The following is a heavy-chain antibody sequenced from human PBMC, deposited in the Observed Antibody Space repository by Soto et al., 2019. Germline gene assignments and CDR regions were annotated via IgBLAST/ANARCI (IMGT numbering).Heavy chain of an antibody. CDR3: ARVNESDYYGSGSYYPDYYFDY. D-gene: IGHD3-10*01. Sequence: SETLSLTCAVSSGSISSSNWWSWVRQPPGKGLEWIGEIYHSGSTNYNPSLKSRVTISVDKSKNQFSLKLSSVTAADTAVYYCARVNESDYYGSGSYYPDYYFDYWGQGTLVTVSS. V-gene: IGHV4-4*02. J-gene: IGHJ4*01. CDR1: SGSISSSNW. CDR2: IYHSGST.